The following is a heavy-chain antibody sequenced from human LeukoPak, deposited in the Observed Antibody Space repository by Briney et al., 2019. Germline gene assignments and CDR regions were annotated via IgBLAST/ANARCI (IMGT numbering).Heavy chain of an antibody. CDR1: GGTFSSYA. Sequence: SVKVSCKASGGTFSSYAISWVRQAPGQGLEWMGGIIPIFGTASYAQKFQGRVTITTDESTSTAYMELSSLRSEDTAVYYCARVNRGYCSGGSCYLLPFDIWGQGTMVTVSS. D-gene: IGHD2-15*01. V-gene: IGHV1-69*05. J-gene: IGHJ3*02. CDR3: ARVNRGYCSGGSCYLLPFDI. CDR2: IIPIFGTA.